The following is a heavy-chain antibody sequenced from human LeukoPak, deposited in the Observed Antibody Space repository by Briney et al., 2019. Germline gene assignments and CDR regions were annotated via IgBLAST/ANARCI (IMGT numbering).Heavy chain of an antibody. CDR2: IREDGSEK. D-gene: IGHD3-10*01. J-gene: IGHJ3*02. V-gene: IGHV3-7*04. CDR3: ARDWRSVVRGRITQGGGFDI. CDR1: GFTFSIYW. Sequence: GGSLRLSCAASGFTFSIYWMAWVRQAPGKGLEWLANIREDGSEKYYVDSVKGRFTISRDNAENSLYLQMSNLRAEDTAVYSCARDWRSVVRGRITQGGGFDIWGQGTMVTVSS.